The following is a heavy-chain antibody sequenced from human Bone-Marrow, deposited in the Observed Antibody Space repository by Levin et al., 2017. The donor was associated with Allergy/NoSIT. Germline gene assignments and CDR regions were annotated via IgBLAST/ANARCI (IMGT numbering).Heavy chain of an antibody. V-gene: IGHV3-7*01. CDR3: AKLGFRTVEY. CDR2: INDDEREK. J-gene: IGHJ4*02. D-gene: IGHD3-16*01. CDR1: GFTFSRSW. Sequence: HSGGSLRLSCVASGFTFSRSWMGWARQAPGKGLEWVANINDDEREKYYVDSVKGRFTISRDNAQNLLYLQTNRLTVADTAVYYCAKLGFRTVEYWGQGTLVTVSS.